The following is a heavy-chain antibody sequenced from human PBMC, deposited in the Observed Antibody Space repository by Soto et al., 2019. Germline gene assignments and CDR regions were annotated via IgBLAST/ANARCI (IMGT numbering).Heavy chain of an antibody. Sequence: PSETLSLTCSVSGGSVSNKTYYWSWIRQPAGKGLEWIGRIYTSGSTNYNPSLKSRVTMSVDTSKNQFSLKLSSVTAADTAVYYCARDEYYDSSGYPNWFDPWGQGTLVTVSS. CDR3: ARDEYYDSSGYPNWFDP. CDR2: IYTSGST. J-gene: IGHJ5*02. D-gene: IGHD3-22*01. CDR1: GGSVSNKTYY. V-gene: IGHV4-61*02.